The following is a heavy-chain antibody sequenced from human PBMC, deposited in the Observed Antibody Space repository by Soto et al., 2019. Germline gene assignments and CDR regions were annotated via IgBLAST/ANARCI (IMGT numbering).Heavy chain of an antibody. V-gene: IGHV4-34*01. Sequence: SETLSLTCAVYGGSFSGYYWSWIRQPPGKGLEWIGEINHSGSTNYNPSLKSRVTISVDTSKNQFSLKLSSVTAADTAVYYCARGLGNTLRYFDWLSNRYFDYWGQGTLVTVSS. J-gene: IGHJ4*02. CDR2: INHSGST. D-gene: IGHD3-9*01. CDR3: ARGLGNTLRYFDWLSNRYFDY. CDR1: GGSFSGYY.